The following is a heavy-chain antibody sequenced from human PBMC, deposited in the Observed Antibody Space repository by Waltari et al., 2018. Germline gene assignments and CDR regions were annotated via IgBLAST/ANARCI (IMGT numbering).Heavy chain of an antibody. CDR2: INAGGSKT. CDR3: APGKQSVLD. CDR1: GFTFDNYA. V-gene: IGHV3-23*01. J-gene: IGHJ4*02. Sequence: EVRLSESGGGLVQPGGSLRLSCAASGFTFDNYAMSWVRQAPGKGLEWVSGINAGGSKTDYADSVMGRFTITRDDSKNTVFLQMNSGRVDDTAVYYCAPGKQSVLDWGQGTLVTVSS.